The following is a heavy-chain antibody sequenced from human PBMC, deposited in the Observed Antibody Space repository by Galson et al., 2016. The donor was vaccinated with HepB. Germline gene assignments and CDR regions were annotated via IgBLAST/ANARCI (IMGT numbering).Heavy chain of an antibody. CDR3: ARDPSPRREPLWLRLTSTYFDY. D-gene: IGHD5-12*01. J-gene: IGHJ4*02. V-gene: IGHV3-7*04. CDR1: GFTFSSYW. CDR2: IKQNGSEK. Sequence: SLRLSCAASGFTFSSYWMTWVRQAPGKGLEWVANIKQNGSEKYYVDSVKGRFAISRDNAKNSLTLQMNNLRAEDTALYYCARDPSPRREPLWLRLTSTYFDYWGQGTLVTVSS.